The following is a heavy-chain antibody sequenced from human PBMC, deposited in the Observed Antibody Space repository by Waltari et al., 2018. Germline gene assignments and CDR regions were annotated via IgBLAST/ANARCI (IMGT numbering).Heavy chain of an antibody. Sequence: QVQLVQSGAEVKKPGSSVKVSCKASGGNFSSYAISWVRQAPGQGLEWMGGIIPILGIANYAQKFQGRVTITADKSTSTAYMELISLRSEDTAVYYCARRTAAGFYLDYWGQGTLVTVSS. CDR2: IIPILGIA. J-gene: IGHJ4*02. CDR1: GGNFSSYA. V-gene: IGHV1-69*10. CDR3: ARRTAAGFYLDY. D-gene: IGHD6-13*01.